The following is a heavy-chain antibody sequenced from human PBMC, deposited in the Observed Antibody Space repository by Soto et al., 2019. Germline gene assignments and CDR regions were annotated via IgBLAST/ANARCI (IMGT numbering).Heavy chain of an antibody. V-gene: IGHV3-23*01. J-gene: IGHJ4*02. CDR1: VFTFISYA. CDR3: AKGSVVVAAKFDS. Sequence: PGWSLRLSCASSVFTFISYAMSWVRQAPGKGLEWVSAISSSGYSTYYADSVKGRFTISRDNSKNTVYLQMNNLRAEDTAVYYCAKGSVVVAAKFDSWGQGTLVTVSS. CDR2: ISSSGYST. D-gene: IGHD2-21*02.